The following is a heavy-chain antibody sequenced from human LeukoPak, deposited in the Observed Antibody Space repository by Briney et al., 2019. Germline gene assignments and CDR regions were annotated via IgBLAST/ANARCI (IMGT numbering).Heavy chain of an antibody. CDR2: IYYSGST. CDR1: GGSISSGGYY. J-gene: IGHJ4*02. D-gene: IGHD4-23*01. V-gene: IGHV4-31*03. CDR3: ARESSYGGIHTFDY. Sequence: SETLSLTCTVSGGSISSGGYYWSWIRQHPGKGLEWIGYIYYSGSTYYNPSLKSRVTISVDTSKNQFSLKLSSVTPADTAVYYCARESSYGGIHTFDYWGQGTLVTVSS.